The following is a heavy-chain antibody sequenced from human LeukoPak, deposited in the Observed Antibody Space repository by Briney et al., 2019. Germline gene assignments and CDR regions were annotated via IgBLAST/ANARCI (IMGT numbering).Heavy chain of an antibody. D-gene: IGHD2-15*01. CDR3: VRSSTYHLFDD. CDR1: GGSISSGGYY. J-gene: IGHJ4*02. Sequence: SETLSLTCTVSGGSISSGGYYWSWIRQHPGKGLEWIGYIYYSGSTNYNPSLKSRVTISVDMSKNQFSLKLSSVTAADTAVYYCVRSSTYHLFDDWGQGTLVTVSS. CDR2: IYYSGST. V-gene: IGHV4-61*08.